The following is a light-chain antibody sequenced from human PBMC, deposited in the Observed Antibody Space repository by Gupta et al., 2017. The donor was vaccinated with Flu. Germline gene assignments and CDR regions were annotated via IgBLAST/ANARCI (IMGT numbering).Light chain of an antibody. Sequence: SYELTQQPSVSVSPGQTARITCSGDALPKQYAYWYQQKPGQAPVLVIYKDSERPSGIPERFSGSSSGTTVTLTISGFQAEDEADYYCQSADSSGTNWVFGGGTKLTVL. CDR2: KDS. CDR1: ALPKQY. J-gene: IGLJ3*02. CDR3: QSADSSGTNWV. V-gene: IGLV3-25*02.